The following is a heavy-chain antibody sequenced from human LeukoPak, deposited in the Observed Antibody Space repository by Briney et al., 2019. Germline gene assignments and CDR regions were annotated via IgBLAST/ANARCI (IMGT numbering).Heavy chain of an antibody. CDR3: ARKGYSGYRAFDI. CDR2: IYHSGST. V-gene: IGHV4-4*02. Sequence: SETLSLTCAVSGGSISSSNWWSWVRQPPGKGLEWIGEIYHSGSTNYNPSLKSRVTISVDKSKNQFSLKLSSVTAADTAVYYCARKGYSGYRAFDIWGQGTMVTVSS. D-gene: IGHD5-12*01. CDR1: GGSISSSNW. J-gene: IGHJ3*02.